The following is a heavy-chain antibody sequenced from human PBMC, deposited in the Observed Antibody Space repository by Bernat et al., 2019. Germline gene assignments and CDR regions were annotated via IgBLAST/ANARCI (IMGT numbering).Heavy chain of an antibody. D-gene: IGHD2-15*01. CDR2: INHSGST. Sequence: QVQLQQWGAGLLKPSETLSLTCAVYGGSFSGYYWSWIRQPPGKGLEWIGEINHSGSTNYNPSLKSRVTISVDTSKNQFSLKLSSVTAADTAVYYCAREGYCSGGSCYDYWGQGTLVTVSS. J-gene: IGHJ4*02. CDR3: AREGYCSGGSCYDY. V-gene: IGHV4-34*01. CDR1: GGSFSGYY.